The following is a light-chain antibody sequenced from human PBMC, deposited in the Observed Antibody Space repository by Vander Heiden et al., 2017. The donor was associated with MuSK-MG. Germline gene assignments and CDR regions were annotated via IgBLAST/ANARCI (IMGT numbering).Light chain of an antibody. V-gene: IGKV1-33*01. CDR3: LQCYFMPPFT. CDR1: QDIGKL. CDR2: EAS. Sequence: DIHMTQSPSSLSASVGDRVTITCQASQDIGKLLNWYQHKPGKAPELLISEASTLQSGVPSRFSGSGVGTDFTLTINGLQPEDFATYYCLQCYFMPPFTFGPGT. J-gene: IGKJ3*01.